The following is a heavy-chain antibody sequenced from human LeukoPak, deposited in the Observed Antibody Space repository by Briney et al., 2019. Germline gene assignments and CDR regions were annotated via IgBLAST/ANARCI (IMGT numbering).Heavy chain of an antibody. V-gene: IGHV4-31*03. CDR3: AREPYRYCSGGSCYPYNWFDP. CDR1: GGPISSGGYY. D-gene: IGHD2-15*01. CDR2: IYYSGST. J-gene: IGHJ5*02. Sequence: SQTLSLTCTVSGGPISSGGYYWSWIRQHPGKGLEWIGYIYYSGSTYYNPSLKSRVTISVDTSKNQFSLKLSSVTAADTAVYYCAREPYRYCSGGSCYPYNWFDPWGQGTLVTVSS.